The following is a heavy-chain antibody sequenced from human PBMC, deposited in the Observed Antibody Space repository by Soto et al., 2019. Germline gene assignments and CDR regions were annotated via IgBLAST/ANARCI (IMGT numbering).Heavy chain of an antibody. CDR3: AREGVRFLEWLSQRNWFDP. CDR1: GDSVSSNSAA. J-gene: IGHJ5*02. Sequence: QVQLQQSGPGLVKPSQTLSLTCAISGDSVSSNSAAWNWIRQSPSRGLEWLGRTYYRSKWYNDYAVSVKSRITINPDTSKNQFSLQLNSVTPEDTAVYYCAREGVRFLEWLSQRNWFDPWGQGTLVTVSS. D-gene: IGHD3-3*01. CDR2: TYYRSKWYN. V-gene: IGHV6-1*01.